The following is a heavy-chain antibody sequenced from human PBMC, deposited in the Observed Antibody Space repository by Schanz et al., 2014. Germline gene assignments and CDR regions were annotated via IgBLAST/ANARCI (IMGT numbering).Heavy chain of an antibody. D-gene: IGHD3-9*01. CDR3: ARETTIITGGAFDV. V-gene: IGHV1-18*01. Sequence: QVQLVQSGVEVKRPGASATVSCKASGYTFNNHGISWVRQAPGQGPEWMGWISAFDDKTDYAQNFQGRLIMTTDTSTTTVYMELRGLRSDDTAVYYCARETTIITGGAFDVWGQGTMVTVSS. CDR1: GYTFNNHG. CDR2: ISAFDDKT. J-gene: IGHJ3*01.